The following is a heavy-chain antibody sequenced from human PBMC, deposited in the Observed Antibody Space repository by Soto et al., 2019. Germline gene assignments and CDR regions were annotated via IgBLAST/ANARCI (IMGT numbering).Heavy chain of an antibody. CDR3: ARVKLGSYDWFDP. D-gene: IGHD3-16*01. J-gene: IGHJ5*02. Sequence: EVQLVESGGGLVQPGGSLRLSCAASGFTFNNYWMHWVRQAPGKGLMWVSRINPDGSRTTYADSVKGRFAISRDNAKNTLYLQMNSLRAEDTAVYYCARVKLGSYDWFDPWGQGTPVTVSS. V-gene: IGHV3-74*01. CDR2: INPDGSRT. CDR1: GFTFNNYW.